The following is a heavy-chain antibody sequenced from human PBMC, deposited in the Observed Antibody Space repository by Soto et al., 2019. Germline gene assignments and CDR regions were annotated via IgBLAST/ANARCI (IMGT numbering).Heavy chain of an antibody. CDR3: ARSARHYYYYMDV. J-gene: IGHJ6*03. CDR1: GGSISSYY. Sequence: SETLSLTCTVSGGSISSYYWSWIRQPPGKGLEWIGYIYYSGSTNYNPSLKSRVTISVDTSKNQFSLKLSSVTAADTAVYYCARSARHYYYYMDVWGKGTTVTVSS. V-gene: IGHV4-59*01. CDR2: IYYSGST. D-gene: IGHD6-6*01.